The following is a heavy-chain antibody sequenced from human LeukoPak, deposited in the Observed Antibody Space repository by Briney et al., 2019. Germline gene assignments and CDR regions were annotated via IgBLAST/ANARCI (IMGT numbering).Heavy chain of an antibody. CDR2: ITTTDTTK. CDR1: GFTFSSYE. CDR3: ARGGFVFDI. D-gene: IGHD3-10*01. V-gene: IGHV3-48*03. Sequence: GGSLRLSCAASGFTFSSYEMNWVRQGPGKGLEWISYITTTDTTKYYTDSVKGRSTISRDNAKNSLYLQMHSLRAEDTAVYYCARGGFVFDIWGQGTVVTVSS. J-gene: IGHJ3*02.